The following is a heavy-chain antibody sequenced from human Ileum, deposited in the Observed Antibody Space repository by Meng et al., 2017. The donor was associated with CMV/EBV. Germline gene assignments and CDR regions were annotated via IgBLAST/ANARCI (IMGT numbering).Heavy chain of an antibody. CDR2: INPSGGST. V-gene: IGHV1-46*01. J-gene: IGHJ4*02. Sequence: ASVKVSCKASGYTFTSYYMHWVRQAPGQGLEWMGIINPSGGSTSYAQKFQGRVTMTRDTSISTAYMELSRLRSDDTAVYYCARVRQLWPEDYFDYWGQGTLVTVSS. CDR3: ARVRQLWPEDYFDY. CDR1: GYTFTSYY. D-gene: IGHD5-18*01.